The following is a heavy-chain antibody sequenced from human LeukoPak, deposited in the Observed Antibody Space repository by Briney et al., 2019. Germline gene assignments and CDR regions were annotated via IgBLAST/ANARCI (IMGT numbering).Heavy chain of an antibody. CDR2: ITSSGSAT. Sequence: PGGSLRLSCAASGFTFSKNAMSWVRQAPGKGLEWVSSITSSGSATCYADSVKGRFTISRDNSKNTLYLQMNGLRAEDTAVYYCARGVDVWGNYRQYYFDYWGRETLVTVSS. CDR3: ARGVDVWGNYRQYYFDY. CDR1: GFTFSKNA. D-gene: IGHD3-16*02. V-gene: IGHV3-23*01. J-gene: IGHJ4*02.